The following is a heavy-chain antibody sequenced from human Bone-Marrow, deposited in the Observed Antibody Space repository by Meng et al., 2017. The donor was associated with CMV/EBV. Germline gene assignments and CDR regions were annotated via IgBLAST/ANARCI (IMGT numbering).Heavy chain of an antibody. CDR1: GFTVSSNY. CDR3: ASFNDILTGYGNGMDV. V-gene: IGHV3-53*01. J-gene: IGHJ6*02. CDR2: IYIGDST. D-gene: IGHD3-9*01. Sequence: GGSLRLSCAASGFTVSSNYMSWVRQAPGKGLEWVSVIYIGDSTDYADSVKGRFTISRDNAKNSLYLQMNSLRAEDTAVYYCASFNDILTGYGNGMDVWGQGTTVTVSS.